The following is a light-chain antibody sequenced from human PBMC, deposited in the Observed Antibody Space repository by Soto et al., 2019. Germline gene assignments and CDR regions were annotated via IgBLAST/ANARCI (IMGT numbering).Light chain of an antibody. Sequence: QPVLPQSPSASASLGASVKLTCTLSSGHSSYAIAWHQQQPEKGPRYLMKLNSDGSHNKGDGIPDRFSGSSSGAERYLTISSLQSEDEADYYCQTWGTGPWVFGGGTKLTVL. CDR3: QTWGTGPWV. CDR2: LNSDGSH. J-gene: IGLJ3*02. V-gene: IGLV4-69*01. CDR1: SGHSSYA.